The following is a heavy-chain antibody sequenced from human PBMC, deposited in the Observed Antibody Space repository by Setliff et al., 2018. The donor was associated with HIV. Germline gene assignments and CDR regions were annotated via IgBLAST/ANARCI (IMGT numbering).Heavy chain of an antibody. CDR3: ARGRVMVYANRRYYYYMDV. CDR1: GFTFINYD. V-gene: IGHV1-8*02. D-gene: IGHD2-8*01. CDR2: MNPNSPNT. J-gene: IGHJ6*03. Sequence: ASVKVSCKASGFTFINYDINWVRQAPGQGLEWMGWMNPNSPNTGYAQKFQGRVAMTRNTSINTAYMELSSLRSEDTAVYYCARGRVMVYANRRYYYYMDVWGKGTTVTVSS.